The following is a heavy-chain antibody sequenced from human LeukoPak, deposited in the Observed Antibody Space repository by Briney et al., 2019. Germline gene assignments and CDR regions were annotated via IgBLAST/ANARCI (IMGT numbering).Heavy chain of an antibody. CDR3: ARAGSNSSPDF. CDR1: GGTFGSYV. V-gene: IGHV1-69*13. CDR2: IVPIFDTP. Sequence: SVKVSCKASGGTFGSYVIRWVRQAPGQGLEWMGGIVPIFDTPNYAQKFQGRVTITADDSTSTAYMELTSLRSDDTAVYYCARAGSNSSPDFWGQGTLVTVSS. J-gene: IGHJ4*02. D-gene: IGHD2-2*01.